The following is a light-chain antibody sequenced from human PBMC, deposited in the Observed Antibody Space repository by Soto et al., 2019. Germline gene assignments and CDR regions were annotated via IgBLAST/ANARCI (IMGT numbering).Light chain of an antibody. CDR2: GAS. Sequence: PGERVTLSCTASQSVSSSYLTWYQQKPGQAPRLLIYGASTRATSIPARFSGSGSGTDFTLTISSLQPEDFAVYYCQQDYNLPQTFGQGTKVEIK. J-gene: IGKJ1*01. V-gene: IGKV3D-7*01. CDR3: QQDYNLPQT. CDR1: QSVSSSY.